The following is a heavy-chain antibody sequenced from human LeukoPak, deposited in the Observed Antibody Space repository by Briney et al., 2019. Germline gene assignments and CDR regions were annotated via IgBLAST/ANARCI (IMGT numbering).Heavy chain of an antibody. CDR3: ASYSYYYDSSGYFDY. CDR2: IYYRGST. V-gene: IGHV4-59*01. Sequence: SETLSLTCAVYGGSFSGYYWSGIRQPTGKGREGVGYIYYRGSTNYNPSRKSRVNISVDTSKNQCGVKMSSVTAADTAVYYCASYSYYYDSSGYFDYWGQGTLVTVSS. J-gene: IGHJ4*02. CDR1: GGSFSGYY. D-gene: IGHD3-22*01.